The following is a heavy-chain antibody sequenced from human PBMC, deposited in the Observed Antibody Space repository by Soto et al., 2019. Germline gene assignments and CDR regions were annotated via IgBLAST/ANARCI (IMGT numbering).Heavy chain of an antibody. CDR3: ARDLYSSSSFGHLGWFDP. CDR2: TYYRAKWYN. D-gene: IGHD6-6*01. CDR1: GDSVSSNSVA. Sequence: SQTLALACAISGDSVSSNSVAWNLIRQSPSRGLEWLGRTYYRAKWYNDYAVSVKSRITINPDTSKNQFSLQLNSVTPEDTAVYYCARDLYSSSSFGHLGWFDPWGQGTLVTVSS. V-gene: IGHV6-1*01. J-gene: IGHJ5*02.